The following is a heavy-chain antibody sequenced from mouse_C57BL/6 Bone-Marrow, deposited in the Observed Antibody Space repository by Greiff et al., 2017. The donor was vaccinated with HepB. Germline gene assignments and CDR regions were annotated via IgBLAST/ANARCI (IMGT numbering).Heavy chain of an antibody. J-gene: IGHJ4*01. CDR3: ARWWLLGAMDY. Sequence: VQLQQSGAELVRPGTSVKISCKASGYTFTNYWIGWAKQRPGHGLEWIGDIYPGGGYTNYNEKFKGKATLTADKSSSTAYMQFSSLTSEDSAIYYCARWWLLGAMDYWGQGTSVTVSS. CDR1: GYTFTNYW. V-gene: IGHV1-63*01. D-gene: IGHD2-3*01. CDR2: IYPGGGYT.